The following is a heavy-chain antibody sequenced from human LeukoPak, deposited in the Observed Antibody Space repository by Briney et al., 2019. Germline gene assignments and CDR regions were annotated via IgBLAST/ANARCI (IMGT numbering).Heavy chain of an antibody. V-gene: IGHV3-21*01. J-gene: IGHJ4*02. Sequence: GGSLRLSCAASGFTFSSYSMNWVRQAPGKGLEWVSSISSSSTYIYYADSVKGRFTISRDNAKNSLYLQMNSLRAEDTAVYYCARRYYYDSGGYYYLDYFDYWGQGTLVTVSS. D-gene: IGHD3-22*01. CDR1: GFTFSSYS. CDR3: ARRYYYDSGGYYYLDYFDY. CDR2: ISSSSTYI.